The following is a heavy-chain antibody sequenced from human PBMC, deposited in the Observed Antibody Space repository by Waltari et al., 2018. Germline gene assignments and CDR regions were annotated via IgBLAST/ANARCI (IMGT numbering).Heavy chain of an antibody. D-gene: IGHD2-2*01. CDR3: ARGRFCRSTTCHYGMDV. CDR1: GFPFSTYW. CDR2: SNSDGRSI. Sequence: EVQLVESGGVLAQPGGSLRLSCAASGFPFSTYWMHWVRQAPGKGLVWVSGSNSDGRSISYADSVKGRFTIARDNAKNTLYLQMNSRRAEDTAVYYCARGRFCRSTTCHYGMDVWGQGTTVTVSS. V-gene: IGHV3-74*01. J-gene: IGHJ6*02.